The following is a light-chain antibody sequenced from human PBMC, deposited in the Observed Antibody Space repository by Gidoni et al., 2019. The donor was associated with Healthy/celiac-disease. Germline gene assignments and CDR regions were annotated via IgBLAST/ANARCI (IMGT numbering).Light chain of an antibody. J-gene: IGKJ4*01. CDR3: QKYNSAPCT. CDR1: QRISNY. Sequence: DIQITQSPSSLSASVGDRVTITCRASQRISNYLAWYQQKPGKVPKLLIYAASTLQAGVPSRFSGSGSGTDFTLTISSLQPEDVATYYCQKYNSAPCTFGGXTKVEIK. CDR2: AAS. V-gene: IGKV1-27*01.